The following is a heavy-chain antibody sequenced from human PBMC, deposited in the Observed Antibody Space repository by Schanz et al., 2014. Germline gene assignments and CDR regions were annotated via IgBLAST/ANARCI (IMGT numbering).Heavy chain of an antibody. CDR2: IVGGGSRT. J-gene: IGHJ5*02. V-gene: IGHV3-23*01. Sequence: EVQLLESGGGLVQPGGSLRISCAASGFTFSGYAMSWVRQAPGKGLEWVSSIVGGGSRTYYADSVKGRFTISRDNSKSTLYLKMHSLKVESPTVEDCARQPGAITDSRVVSNWFDPWGQGTLVTVSS. CDR3: ARQPGAITDSRVVSNWFDP. D-gene: IGHD3-3*01. CDR1: GFTFSGYA.